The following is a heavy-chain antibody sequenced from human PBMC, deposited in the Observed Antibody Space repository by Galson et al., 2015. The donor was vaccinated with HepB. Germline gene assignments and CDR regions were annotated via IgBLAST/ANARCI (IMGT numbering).Heavy chain of an antibody. V-gene: IGHV4-61*02. CDR3: ARARRIAAAGTNPTT. J-gene: IGHJ5*02. D-gene: IGHD6-13*01. Sequence: LSLTCTVSGGSISSGSYYWSWLRQPAGKGLEWIGRIYTSGSTNYNPSLKSRVTMSVDTSKNQFSLKLSSVTAADTAVYYCARARRIAAAGTNPTTWGQGTLVTVSS. CDR2: IYTSGST. CDR1: GGSISSGSYY.